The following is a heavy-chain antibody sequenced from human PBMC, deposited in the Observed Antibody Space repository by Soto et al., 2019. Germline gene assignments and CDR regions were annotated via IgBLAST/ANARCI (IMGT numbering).Heavy chain of an antibody. CDR2: IYYSGTT. D-gene: IGHD6-13*01. J-gene: IGHJ5*02. Sequence: TLSLTCTVSGGSISSGGYYWSWIRQHPGKGLEWIGYIYYSGTTYYNPSLKSRVVISVDTSKNQFSLNLSSVTAADTAVFYCARGFYSSGWYVWFDPWGQGTLVTVS. CDR1: GGSISSGGYY. CDR3: ARGFYSSGWYVWFDP. V-gene: IGHV4-31*03.